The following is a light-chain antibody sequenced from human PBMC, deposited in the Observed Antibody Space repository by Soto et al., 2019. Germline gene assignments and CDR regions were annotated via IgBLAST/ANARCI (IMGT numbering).Light chain of an antibody. J-gene: IGKJ4*01. Sequence: DIQMTQSPSSLSASVGDRVTMTFRASQSISSYLNWYHQKPGKAPNLLIYDVSSLESGVPSRFSGSGSGTDFTLTISSLQPEDFATYYCQQLESYPSTFGGGTKVDIK. V-gene: IGKV1-39*01. CDR1: QSISSY. CDR2: DVS. CDR3: QQLESYPST.